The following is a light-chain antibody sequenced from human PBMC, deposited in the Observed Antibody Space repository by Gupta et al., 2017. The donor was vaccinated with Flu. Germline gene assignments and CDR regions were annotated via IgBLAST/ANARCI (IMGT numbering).Light chain of an antibody. CDR2: DVS. V-gene: IGLV2-14*03. J-gene: IGLJ2*01. Sequence: QSALTQPASVSASPGQSIPIACTGTSSDADGYKYVSWYQQHPGKAPKLMIYDVSKRPAGVSDRFAGSKSGNTASLTISGLQPEDEASYYCSSYTRSTTLVLFGGGTKLTVL. CDR3: SSYTRSTTLVL. CDR1: SSDADGYKY.